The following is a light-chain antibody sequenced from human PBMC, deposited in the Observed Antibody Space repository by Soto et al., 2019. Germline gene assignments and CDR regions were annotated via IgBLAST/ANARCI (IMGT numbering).Light chain of an antibody. CDR2: WAS. J-gene: IGKJ2*01. V-gene: IGKV4-1*01. Sequence: DIVLTQFPDSLAVSLGERATINCKSSQSVLYSSNNKNYIAWYQQKPGQPPKLLINWASTRESGVPDRFSGSGSGTDFTLTISSLQAEDVAVYYCQQYYSTPYTFGQGTKMEIK. CDR3: QQYYSTPYT. CDR1: QSVLYSSNNKNY.